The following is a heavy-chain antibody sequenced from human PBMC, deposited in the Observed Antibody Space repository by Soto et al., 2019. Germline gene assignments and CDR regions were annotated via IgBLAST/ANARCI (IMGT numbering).Heavy chain of an antibody. J-gene: IGHJ4*01. V-gene: IGHV3-23*01. CDR2: ISGSGGST. Sequence: PGGSLRLSCAASGFTFSSYAMSWVRQAPGKGLEWVSAISGSGGSTYYADSVKGRFTISRDNSKNTLYLQMNSLRAEDTAVYYCASYYYDSSGYYYEYYFDYWGCGTLVTVSS. CDR3: ASYYYDSSGYYYEYYFDY. D-gene: IGHD3-22*01. CDR1: GFTFSSYA.